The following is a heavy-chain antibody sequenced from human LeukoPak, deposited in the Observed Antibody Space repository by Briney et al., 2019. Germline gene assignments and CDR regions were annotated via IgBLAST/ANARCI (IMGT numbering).Heavy chain of an antibody. V-gene: IGHV3-7*03. CDR2: IKEDGSER. CDR3: AKQLGYCSDGSCYFPY. Sequence: PGGSLRLSCEGSAFIFSGHWMNWVRLTPGKGLEWVASIKEDGSERQYVDSVKGRFSISRDNTKGSLFLQLNSLRAEDTAVYYCAKQLGYCSDGSCYFPYWGQGTLVTVSS. D-gene: IGHD2-15*01. CDR1: AFIFSGHW. J-gene: IGHJ4*02.